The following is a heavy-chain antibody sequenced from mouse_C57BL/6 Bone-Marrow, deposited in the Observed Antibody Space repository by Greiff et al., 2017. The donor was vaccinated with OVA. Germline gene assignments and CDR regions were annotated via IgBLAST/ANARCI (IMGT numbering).Heavy chain of an antibody. CDR2: INPGSGGT. J-gene: IGHJ2*01. CDR3: ARSERYLDY. D-gene: IGHD2-14*01. V-gene: IGHV1-54*01. Sequence: VQLQESGAELVRPGTSVKVSCKASGYAFTNYLIEWVKQRPGQGLEWIGVINPGSGGTNYNEKFKGKATLTADKSSSTAYMQLSSLTSEDSAVYFCARSERYLDYWGQGTTLTVSS. CDR1: GYAFTNYL.